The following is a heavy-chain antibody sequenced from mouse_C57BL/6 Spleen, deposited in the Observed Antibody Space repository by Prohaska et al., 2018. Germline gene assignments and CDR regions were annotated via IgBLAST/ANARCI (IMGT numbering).Heavy chain of an antibody. J-gene: IGHJ2*01. V-gene: IGHV1-50*01. CDR3: ARGLRSYYFDY. CDR1: GYTFTSYW. Sequence: QVQLQQPGAELVKLGASVKLSCKASGYTFTSYWMQWVQQIPGQGLEWIGEIDPSDSYTNYNQKFKGKATLTVDTSSSTAYMQLSSLTSEDSAVYYCARGLRSYYFDYWGQGTTLTVSS. D-gene: IGHD1-1*01. CDR2: IDPSDSYT.